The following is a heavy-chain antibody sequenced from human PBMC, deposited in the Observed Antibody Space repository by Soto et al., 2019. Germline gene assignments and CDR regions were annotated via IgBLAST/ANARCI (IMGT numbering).Heavy chain of an antibody. Sequence: VSVPTLVNPTNTLTLTSTFSGFSLNTRGMCVSWIRQPPGKALEWLARIDWDDDKYYSTSLKTRLTISKDTSKDQVVLTMTNMDPVDTATYYCTRMESSGWYVLDYWGQGTLVPISS. J-gene: IGHJ4*02. D-gene: IGHD6-19*01. CDR2: IDWDDDK. CDR1: GFSLNTRGMC. V-gene: IGHV2-70*11. CDR3: TRMESSGWYVLDY.